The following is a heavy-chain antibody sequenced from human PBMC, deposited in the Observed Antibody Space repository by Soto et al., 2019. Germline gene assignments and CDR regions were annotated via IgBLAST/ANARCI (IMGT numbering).Heavy chain of an antibody. J-gene: IGHJ4*02. CDR3: AHKGPEDWPLDY. Sequence: QITLKESGPTLVRPTQTLTLTCAFSGFSLSTSGVGVGWIRQPPGKALEWPAVIYWDDSKHYSPSLRSRLTITKDTPKNQVVLTMTNMDPMDPGTYYCAHKGPEDWPLDYWGQGTLVTVSS. V-gene: IGHV2-5*02. D-gene: IGHD3-9*01. CDR1: GFSLSTSGVG. CDR2: IYWDDSK.